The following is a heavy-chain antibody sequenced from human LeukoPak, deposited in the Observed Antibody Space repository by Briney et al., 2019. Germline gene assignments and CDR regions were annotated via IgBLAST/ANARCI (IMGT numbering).Heavy chain of an antibody. CDR2: IYFTGST. Sequence: SETLSLTCTVSGGSISSYYWSWIWQPPGKGLERIGYIYFTGSTNYNPSLKSRVTMSVDTSNNQFSLKLSSVTAADTAVYYCARRYCTDGVCYLVSWGQGTLVTVSS. J-gene: IGHJ5*02. CDR1: GGSISSYY. V-gene: IGHV4-59*12. CDR3: ARRYCTDGVCYLVS. D-gene: IGHD2-8*01.